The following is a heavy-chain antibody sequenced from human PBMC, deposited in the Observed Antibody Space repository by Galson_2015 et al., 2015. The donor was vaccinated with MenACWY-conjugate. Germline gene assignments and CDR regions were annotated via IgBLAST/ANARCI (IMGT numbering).Heavy chain of an antibody. CDR1: GDSVSSDSAA. CDR2: TYYRSKWYS. V-gene: IGHV6-1*01. D-gene: IGHD2-15*01. CDR3: VRGYCSGATRPGGFDP. Sequence: CAISGDSVSSDSAAWNWFRQSPSRGLEWLGRTYYRSKWYSEYALSVRSRIRVSPDTSNNRFSLQLNSLTLEDTAVYYCVRGYCSGATRPGGFDPWGQGTVVTVSS. J-gene: IGHJ5*02.